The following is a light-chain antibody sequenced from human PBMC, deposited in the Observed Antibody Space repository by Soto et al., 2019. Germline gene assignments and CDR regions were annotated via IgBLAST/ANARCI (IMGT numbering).Light chain of an antibody. CDR3: HQRYSPPWT. CDR1: QSISSY. V-gene: IGKV1-39*01. Sequence: DIQMTQSPASLSASVGERVTITCRASQSISSYLNWYQQKPGNAPEFLIYSASSLQSGVPSRFSGSGSGTDFTLTINSLQPEDFATYSCHQRYSPPWTFGQGTKVEIK. J-gene: IGKJ1*01. CDR2: SAS.